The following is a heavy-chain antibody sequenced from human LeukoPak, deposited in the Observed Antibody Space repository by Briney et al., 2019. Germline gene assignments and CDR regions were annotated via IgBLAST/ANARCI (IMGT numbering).Heavy chain of an antibody. CDR2: IRYDGSNK. CDR3: AKVIATYDILTGYYDY. D-gene: IGHD3-9*01. J-gene: IGHJ4*02. V-gene: IGHV3-30*02. Sequence: PGGSLRLSCAASGFTFSSYGMYWVRQAPGKGLEWVAFIRYDGSNKYYADSVKGRFTISRDNSKNTLYLQMNSLRAEDTAVYYCAKVIATYDILTGYYDYWGQGTLVTVSS. CDR1: GFTFSSYG.